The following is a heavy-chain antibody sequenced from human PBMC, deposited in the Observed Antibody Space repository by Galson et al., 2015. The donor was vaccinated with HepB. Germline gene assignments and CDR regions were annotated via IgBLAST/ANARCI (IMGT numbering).Heavy chain of an antibody. CDR3: ARGRGIAAAYDAFDI. D-gene: IGHD6-13*01. Sequence: SLRLSCAASGFTFSSYGMHWVRQAPGKGLEWVAVIWYDGSNKYYADSVKGRFTISRDNSKNTLYLQMNSLRAEDTAVYYCARGRGIAAAYDAFDIWGQGTMVTVSS. J-gene: IGHJ3*02. V-gene: IGHV3-33*01. CDR1: GFTFSSYG. CDR2: IWYDGSNK.